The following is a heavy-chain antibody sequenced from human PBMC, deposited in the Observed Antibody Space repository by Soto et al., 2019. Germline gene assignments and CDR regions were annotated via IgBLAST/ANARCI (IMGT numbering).Heavy chain of an antibody. CDR1: GGSISSGDYF. D-gene: IGHD7-27*01. V-gene: IGHV4-30-4*01. J-gene: IGHJ4*02. CDR2: IYHGGST. CDR3: AGGLSGDKGDY. Sequence: QVQLQESGPGLVEPSQTLSLTCTVSGGSISSGDYFWSWIRQPPGEGLEWIGHIYHGGSTYNNPSLKTRVTISVDTSKNQFSLNLNSVTAADTAVYYCAGGLSGDKGDYWGQGTLVTVSS.